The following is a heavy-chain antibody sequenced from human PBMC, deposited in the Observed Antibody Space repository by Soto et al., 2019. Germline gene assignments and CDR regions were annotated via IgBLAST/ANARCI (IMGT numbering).Heavy chain of an antibody. Sequence: QVQLQESGPGLVKPSQTLSLTCTVSGGSISSGDYYWSWIRQPPGKGLEWIGDIYYSGSTYYNPSLKSRVTISGDTCENQCSLKLSSVTAADTAVYYCARDSGLRGFFDYWGQGTLVTVSS. CDR3: ARDSGLRGFFDY. V-gene: IGHV4-30-4*01. CDR2: IYYSGST. CDR1: GGSISSGDYY. J-gene: IGHJ4*02. D-gene: IGHD1-26*01.